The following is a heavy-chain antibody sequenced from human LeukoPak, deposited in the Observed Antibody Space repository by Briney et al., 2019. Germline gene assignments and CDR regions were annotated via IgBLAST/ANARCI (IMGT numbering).Heavy chain of an antibody. CDR2: INPHSGGT. J-gene: IGHJ4*02. D-gene: IGHD2-2*01. CDR3: ARSAYCSTTSCYGGHDY. V-gene: IGHV1-2*02. CDR1: GYTFTGYY. Sequence: GASVKVSCKASGYTFTGYYMHWVRQAPGQGLEWMGWINPHSGGTNYAQKFQGRVTMTRDTSSSTAYRDLSRLRSDDTAVYYCARSAYCSTTSCYGGHDYWGQGTLVTVSS.